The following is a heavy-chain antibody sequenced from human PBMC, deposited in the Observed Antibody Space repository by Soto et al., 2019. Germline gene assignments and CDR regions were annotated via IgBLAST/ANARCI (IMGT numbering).Heavy chain of an antibody. Sequence: QVQLVESGGGVVQPGRSLRLSCVASGFTFSSYGMSWVRQAPGKGLEWVAIISYDGGLKYYGDSVKGRFTISRDNSRNTLYLQMDSLRDEDTAVYYCAKEIIAVCGPWDFDNWGQGTLVTVSS. V-gene: IGHV3-30*18. D-gene: IGHD6-19*01. CDR3: AKEIIAVCGPWDFDN. J-gene: IGHJ4*02. CDR1: GFTFSSYG. CDR2: ISYDGGLK.